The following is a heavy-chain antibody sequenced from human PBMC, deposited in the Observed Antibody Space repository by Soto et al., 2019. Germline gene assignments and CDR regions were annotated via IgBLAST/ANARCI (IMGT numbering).Heavy chain of an antibody. J-gene: IGHJ4*02. CDR3: AHRVLRTVFGLVTTTAIYFDF. CDR1: GFSLSTSGVG. CDR2: IYWDDEK. D-gene: IGHD3-3*01. V-gene: IGHV2-5*02. Sequence: QITLNESGPTLVKPTETLTLTCTFSGFSLSTSGVGVGWIRQSPGKAPEWLALIYWDDEKRYSASLKSRLTISKDTTKNQVVLTMAKLDPADTATYHCAHRVLRTVFGLVTTTAIYFDFWGQGTPVAVSS.